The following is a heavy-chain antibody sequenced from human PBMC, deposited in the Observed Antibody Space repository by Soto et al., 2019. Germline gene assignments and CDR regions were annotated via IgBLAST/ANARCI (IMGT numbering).Heavy chain of an antibody. Sequence: EVQLVESGGGLVQTGGSLRLTCAASGFTLRGYWMSWVRQAPGKGLEWVANIKQDGSNKYYVDSVKGRFTISRDNDNNSLYVEVNSLRGEDSAVFYCARGGGNFDQWGQGTLVTVSS. CDR1: GFTLRGYW. J-gene: IGHJ4*02. D-gene: IGHD3-16*01. CDR2: IKQDGSNK. CDR3: ARGGGNFDQ. V-gene: IGHV3-7*04.